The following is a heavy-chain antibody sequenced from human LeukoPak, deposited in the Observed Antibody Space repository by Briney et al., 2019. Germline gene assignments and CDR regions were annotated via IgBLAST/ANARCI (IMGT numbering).Heavy chain of an antibody. D-gene: IGHD4-17*01. J-gene: IGHJ1*01. CDR1: GYSISSGYY. CDR3: AREDGDYVGAYFQH. CDR2: IYHSGST. Sequence: SETLSLTCAVSGYSISSGYYWGWIRQPPGKGLEWIGSIYHSGSTYYNPSLKSRVTISVDTSKNQFSLKLSSATAADTAVYYCAREDGDYVGAYFQHWGQGTLVTVSS. V-gene: IGHV4-38-2*02.